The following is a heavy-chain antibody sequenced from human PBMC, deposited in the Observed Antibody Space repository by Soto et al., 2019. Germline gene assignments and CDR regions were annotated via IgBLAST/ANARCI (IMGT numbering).Heavy chain of an antibody. CDR1: GFTLSSYD. V-gene: IGHV3-30*18. CDR2: ISYDGSNK. Sequence: SLRLSCAASGFTLSSYDMHWVRQAPGKGLEWVAVISYDGSNKYYADSVKGRFTISRDNSKNTLYLQMNSLRAEDTAVYYCAKDAPLYDSGSYWSRQYLDYWGQGTLVTVSS. D-gene: IGHD1-26*01. J-gene: IGHJ4*02. CDR3: AKDAPLYDSGSYWSRQYLDY.